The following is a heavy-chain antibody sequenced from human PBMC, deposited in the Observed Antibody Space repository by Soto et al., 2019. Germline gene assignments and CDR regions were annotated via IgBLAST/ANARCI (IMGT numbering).Heavy chain of an antibody. CDR2: ISSSSSTI. J-gene: IGHJ4*02. V-gene: IGHV3-48*02. CDR3: ARDDIAVAGNYYFDY. D-gene: IGHD6-19*01. CDR1: GFTFSSYS. Sequence: PGGSLSLSCAASGFTFSSYSMNSVRQAPGKGLEWVSYISSSSSTIYYADSVKGRFTISRDNAKNSLYLQMNSLRDEDTAVYYCARDDIAVAGNYYFDYWGQGTLVTVSS.